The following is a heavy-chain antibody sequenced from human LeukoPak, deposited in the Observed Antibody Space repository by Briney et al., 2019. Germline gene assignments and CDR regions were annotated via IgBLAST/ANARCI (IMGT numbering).Heavy chain of an antibody. CDR2: IKQDGSEK. Sequence: GGSLRLSCAASGFTFSTYWMTWVRQAPGKGLEWVANIKQDGSEKYYVDSVKGRFTISRDNAKNSLYLQMNSLRAEDTAVYYCAPHVGGSYYWGQGTLVTVSS. D-gene: IGHD1-26*01. J-gene: IGHJ4*02. V-gene: IGHV3-7*05. CDR1: GFTFSTYW. CDR3: APHVGGSYY.